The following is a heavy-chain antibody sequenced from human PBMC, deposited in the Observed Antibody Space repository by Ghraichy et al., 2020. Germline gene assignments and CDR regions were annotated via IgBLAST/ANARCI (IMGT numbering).Heavy chain of an antibody. CDR3: ARDDLTGANALDI. D-gene: IGHD1-20*01. J-gene: IGHJ3*02. V-gene: IGHV4-59*01. Sequence: GSLSLTCTVSGGFLTSYYWAWIRQPPRKEPEFIGYIYYTGTATYNPSLSGRVTISVDTSKNQFSLKLTSMTAADSAVYYCARDDLTGANALDIWGQGIVVNVSS. CDR2: IYYTGTA. CDR1: GGFLTSYY.